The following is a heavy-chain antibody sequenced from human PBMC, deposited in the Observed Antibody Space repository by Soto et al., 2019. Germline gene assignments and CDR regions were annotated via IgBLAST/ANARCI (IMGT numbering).Heavy chain of an antibody. CDR1: GYTFTGYY. V-gene: IGHV1-2*02. Sequence: WASVKVSCKASGYTFTGYYIHWVRQAPGQGLEWMGWINPNGGGTNCAQKFQGRVSMTRDTSISTAYMDLSRLISDDTAMYYCARQIYDSDTGPNFQYYFDSWGQGTPVTVSS. J-gene: IGHJ4*02. CDR3: ARQIYDSDTGPNFQYYFDS. D-gene: IGHD3-22*01. CDR2: INPNGGGT.